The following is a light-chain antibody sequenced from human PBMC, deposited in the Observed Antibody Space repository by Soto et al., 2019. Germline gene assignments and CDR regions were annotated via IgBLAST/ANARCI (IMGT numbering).Light chain of an antibody. CDR3: CSYAGSYTT. J-gene: IGLJ1*01. CDR2: DVS. CDR1: SSDVGGYNY. V-gene: IGLV2-11*01. Sequence: QSALTQPRSVSGSPGQSVTISCTGTSSDVGGYNYVSWNQQHPGKAPKLMIYDVSKRPSGVPDRFSGSKSGNTASLTISGLQAEDEADYYCCSYAGSYTTFGTGTKVTVL.